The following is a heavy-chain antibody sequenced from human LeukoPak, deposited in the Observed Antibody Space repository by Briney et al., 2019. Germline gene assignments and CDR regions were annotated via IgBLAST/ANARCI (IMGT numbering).Heavy chain of an antibody. CDR3: ARSVGKQQLLPPHYYYYYMDV. Sequence: ASVKVSCKASGYTFTSYGISWVRQAPGQGLEWMGWISAYNGNTNYAQKLQGRVTMTTDTSTSTAYMELRSLRSDDTAVYYCARSVGKQQLLPPHYYYYYMDVWGKGTTVTVSS. CDR1: GYTFTSYG. J-gene: IGHJ6*03. V-gene: IGHV1-18*01. CDR2: ISAYNGNT. D-gene: IGHD6-13*01.